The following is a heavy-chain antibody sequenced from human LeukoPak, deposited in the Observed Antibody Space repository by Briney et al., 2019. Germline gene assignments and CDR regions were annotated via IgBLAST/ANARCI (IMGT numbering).Heavy chain of an antibody. D-gene: IGHD3-22*01. CDR3: ARGGGYYSNYFDY. CDR1: GGSFSGYY. V-gene: IGHV4-34*01. Sequence: ASETLSLTCAVYGGSFSGYYWSWIRHPPGKGLEWIGEINHSGSTNYNPSLKSRVTISVDTSKNQFSLKLSSVTAADTAVYYCARGGGYYSNYFDYWGQGTLVTVSS. J-gene: IGHJ4*02. CDR2: INHSGST.